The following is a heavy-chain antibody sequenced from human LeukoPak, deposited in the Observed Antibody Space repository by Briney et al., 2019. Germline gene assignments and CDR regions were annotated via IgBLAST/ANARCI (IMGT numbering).Heavy chain of an antibody. CDR2: ISGSGGST. V-gene: IGHV3-23*01. CDR3: AKLPLQDYRGNWFDP. CDR1: GFNFSSHA. D-gene: IGHD4-11*01. Sequence: PGGSLRISCAAPGFNFSSHAMSWVRQAPGKGLEWVSAISGSGGSTYYADSVKGGFTISRDNTKDTLYLQMNSLRAEDTAVYYCAKLPLQDYRGNWFDPWGQGTLVTVSS. J-gene: IGHJ5*02.